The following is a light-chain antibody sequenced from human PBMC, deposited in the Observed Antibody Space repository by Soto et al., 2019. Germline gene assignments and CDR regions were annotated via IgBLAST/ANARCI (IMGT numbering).Light chain of an antibody. J-gene: IGKJ1*01. Sequence: EIVLTQSPATLSSSPGERATLSCRASQSIDTYLAWYQQKPGQAPRLLIYSTSTRAAGIPDRFTGRGSGTHFTLAISRLEPEDFAVYYCHQFGDSPQTFGQGTKVDIK. CDR2: STS. V-gene: IGKV3-20*01. CDR1: QSIDTY. CDR3: HQFGDSPQT.